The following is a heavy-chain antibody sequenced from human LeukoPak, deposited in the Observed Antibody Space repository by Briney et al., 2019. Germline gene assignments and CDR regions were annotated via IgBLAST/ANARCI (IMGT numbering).Heavy chain of an antibody. J-gene: IGHJ3*02. D-gene: IGHD2-2*01. Sequence: PGGSMRLSCAASGFTFSSYWMTWVRQAPGKGLEWVANIKQDGSEKYYVDSVKGRFTVSRDNAKNSVYLQMNSLRADHTAVYYCARIGYCSSTSCSHTFDIWGQGTMVTVSS. V-gene: IGHV3-7*01. CDR2: IKQDGSEK. CDR1: GFTFSSYW. CDR3: ARIGYCSSTSCSHTFDI.